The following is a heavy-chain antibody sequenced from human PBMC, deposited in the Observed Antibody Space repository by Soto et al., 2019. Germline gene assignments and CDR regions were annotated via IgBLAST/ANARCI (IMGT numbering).Heavy chain of an antibody. V-gene: IGHV1-8*01. Sequence: QVQLVQSGAEVKKPGASVKVSCKASGYTFTSYDINWVRPATGHGLEWMGWMNPNRGNTGYAQKFQGRVTKTTNTAISTAYMYLSSLRSEDTAVSYFARTLYGDNVDYWGQGTLVTVSS. CDR1: GYTFTSYD. J-gene: IGHJ4*02. D-gene: IGHD4-17*01. CDR3: ARTLYGDNVDY. CDR2: MNPNRGNT.